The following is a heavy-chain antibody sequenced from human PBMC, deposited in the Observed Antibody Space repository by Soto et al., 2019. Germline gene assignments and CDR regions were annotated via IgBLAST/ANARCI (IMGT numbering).Heavy chain of an antibody. D-gene: IGHD1-26*01. V-gene: IGHV3-73*02. CDR3: SRLVGATSSFDY. J-gene: IGHJ4*02. Sequence: EVQLVESGGGLVQPGWSLKLDCAASGFTFSGSSMHWVRQASGKGLEWVGRIRSKANSYATAYAASVKGRFTISRDDSKNTAYLQMNSLQTEDTAVYYCSRLVGATSSFDYWGQGTLVTVSS. CDR2: IRSKANSYAT. CDR1: GFTFSGSS.